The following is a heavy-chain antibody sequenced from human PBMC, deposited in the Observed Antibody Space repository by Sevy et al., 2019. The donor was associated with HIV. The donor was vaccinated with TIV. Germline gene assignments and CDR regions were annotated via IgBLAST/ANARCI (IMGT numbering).Heavy chain of an antibody. J-gene: IGHJ6*02. D-gene: IGHD5-18*01. CDR1: GASVSSGTYY. CDR2: IYSYSGST. V-gene: IGHV4-61*01. CDR3: ARELDFFPYHMDTAYYGLDV. Sequence: SETLSLTCTVSGASVSSGTYYWNWVRQPPGKGLEGIGSIYSYSGSTSSHPSLETRVTISVDTSKNQFTLKLTSATAADTAVYYCARELDFFPYHMDTAYYGLDVWGQGTTVTVSS.